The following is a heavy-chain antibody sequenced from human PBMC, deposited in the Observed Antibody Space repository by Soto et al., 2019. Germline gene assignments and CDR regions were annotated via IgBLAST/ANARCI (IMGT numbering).Heavy chain of an antibody. CDR3: ARGATNIKTTIDAFDI. CDR2: IYYSGST. CDR1: GDSISSGGYY. J-gene: IGHJ3*02. D-gene: IGHD5-12*01. V-gene: IGHV4-31*03. Sequence: QVQLQESGPGLVKPSQTLSLTCTVSGDSISSGGYYWSWIRQHPGKGLEWIGYIYYSGSTYYNPSLKSRVTISVDTSKNQFSLKLSSVTAADTAVYYCARGATNIKTTIDAFDIWRQGTMVTVSS.